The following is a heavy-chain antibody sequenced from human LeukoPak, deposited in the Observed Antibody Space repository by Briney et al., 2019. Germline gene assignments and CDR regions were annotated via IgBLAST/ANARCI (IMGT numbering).Heavy chain of an antibody. CDR1: GFTFSSYG. Sequence: PGGSLRLSCAASGFTFSSYGMHWVRQAPGKGLEWVAFIRYDGSNKYYADSVKGRFTISRDNSKNTLYLQMNSLRAEDTAVYYCAKLIYGDRDFDYWGQGTLVTVSS. CDR3: AKLIYGDRDFDY. V-gene: IGHV3-30*02. J-gene: IGHJ4*02. CDR2: IRYDGSNK. D-gene: IGHD4-17*01.